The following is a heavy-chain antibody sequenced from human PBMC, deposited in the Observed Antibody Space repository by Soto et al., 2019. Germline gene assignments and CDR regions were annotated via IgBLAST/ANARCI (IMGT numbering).Heavy chain of an antibody. Sequence: SVKVSCKASGGTFNRYALSWVRQAPGQGPEWMGGIVPMFGTANYAQKFQGRVTITADESTSTAYMQLSSLRSEDTAVYYCARGVYYDSRGYYFFFWGQGTLVTVSS. J-gene: IGHJ4*02. V-gene: IGHV1-69*13. CDR3: ARGVYYDSRGYYFFF. CDR1: GGTFNRYA. D-gene: IGHD3-22*01. CDR2: IVPMFGTA.